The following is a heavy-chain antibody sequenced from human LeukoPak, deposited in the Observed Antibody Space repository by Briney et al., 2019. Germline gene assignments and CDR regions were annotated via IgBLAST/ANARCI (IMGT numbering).Heavy chain of an antibody. Sequence: ASVKDSCMASGYTFTGYFMNWVRPAPGQGLEWMGWINPNSGGANYAQKFQGRVTMTRDTSISTAYMELSSLTSDDTAVYYCARGSAERDWFDLWGQGTLVTVSS. CDR1: GYTFTGYF. V-gene: IGHV1-2*02. J-gene: IGHJ5*02. CDR3: ARGSAERDWFDL. D-gene: IGHD1-1*01. CDR2: INPNSGGA.